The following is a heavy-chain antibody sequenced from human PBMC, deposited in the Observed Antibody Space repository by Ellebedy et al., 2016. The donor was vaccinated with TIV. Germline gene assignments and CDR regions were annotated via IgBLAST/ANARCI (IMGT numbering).Heavy chain of an antibody. J-gene: IGHJ4*02. Sequence: GESLKISXAASGFTFSSYGIHWVRQAPGKGLEWVAVIWYDGTKKFYADSVKGRFTISRDNSKNTLYLQMNSLRAEDTAVYHCAKDLYGDRGGALDYWGQGTLVTVSS. CDR1: GFTFSSYG. V-gene: IGHV3-33*06. CDR2: IWYDGTKK. CDR3: AKDLYGDRGGALDY. D-gene: IGHD4-17*01.